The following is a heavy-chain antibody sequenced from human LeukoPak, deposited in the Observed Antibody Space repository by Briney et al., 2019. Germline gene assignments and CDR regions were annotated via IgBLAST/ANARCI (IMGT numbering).Heavy chain of an antibody. CDR1: GYSISSGYY. Sequence: SETLSLTCTVSGYSISSGYYWGWIRQPPGKGLEWIGSIYSRGSTYYNPSLKSRVTISVDTSTNQFSLKLSSVTAADTAVYYCARDPDYCSSTSCYLFGYWGQGTLVTVSS. D-gene: IGHD2-2*01. V-gene: IGHV4-38-2*02. CDR3: ARDPDYCSSTSCYLFGY. CDR2: IYSRGST. J-gene: IGHJ4*02.